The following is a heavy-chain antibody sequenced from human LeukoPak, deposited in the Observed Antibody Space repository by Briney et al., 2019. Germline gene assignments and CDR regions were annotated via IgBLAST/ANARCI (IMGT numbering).Heavy chain of an antibody. CDR2: IKEDGSKE. CDR3: ARAYS. V-gene: IGHV3-7*04. D-gene: IGHD2-21*01. Sequence: GVCLRLSCAASGFTFSSQWMSWVRQAPGKGLEWVANIKEDGSKENYEDSVKGRFTISRDNAKNSLYLQMSSLRAEDTAIYYCARAYSWGQGTRVTVSS. J-gene: IGHJ5*02. CDR1: GFTFSSQW.